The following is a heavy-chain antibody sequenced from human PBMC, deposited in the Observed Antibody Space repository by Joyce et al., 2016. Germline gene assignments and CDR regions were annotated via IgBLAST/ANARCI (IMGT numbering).Heavy chain of an antibody. CDR2: GSYYGKNE. V-gene: IGHV3-30*03. CDR1: GFTFRSYD. D-gene: IGHD3-10*01. CDR3: ATGYYGSGSLYWRDGAFDI. Sequence: QVQLVESGGGLVQPGGSMRPSCVASGFTFRSYDMNWVRQSPGKGLEWLADGSYYGKNEHYADSVKGRCTISRGNAENTLYLQMNSLRLDDTAVYYCATGYYGSGSLYWRDGAFDIWGHGTSVIVS. J-gene: IGHJ3*02.